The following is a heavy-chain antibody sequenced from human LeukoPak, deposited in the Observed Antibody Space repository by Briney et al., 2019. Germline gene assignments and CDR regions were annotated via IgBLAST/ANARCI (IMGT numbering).Heavy chain of an antibody. V-gene: IGHV1-69*04. CDR2: IIPILGIA. CDR3: ARDWGYCSGGSCYGYYYYGMDV. Sequence: ASVKVSCKASGGTFSSYAISWVRQAPGQGLEWMGRIIPILGIAIYAQKFQGRVTITADKSTSTAYMELSSLRSEDTAVYYCARDWGYCSGGSCYGYYYYGMDVWGQGTTVTVSS. D-gene: IGHD2-15*01. CDR1: GGTFSSYA. J-gene: IGHJ6*02.